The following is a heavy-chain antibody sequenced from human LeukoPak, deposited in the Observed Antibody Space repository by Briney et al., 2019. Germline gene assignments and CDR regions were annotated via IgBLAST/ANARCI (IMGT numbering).Heavy chain of an antibody. CDR2: IHYTGTT. D-gene: IGHD2-2*01. V-gene: IGHV4-39*01. J-gene: IGHJ4*02. CDR1: RGSITNSSCY. Sequence: PSETLSLTCAVFRGSITNSSCYWGWIRQPPGKGLEWIGGIHYTGTTYYSPSLNSRITISMDTSKNQFSLRLASVTAADTALYYCARRAVVPAAVSYFDNWGQGTLVTVSS. CDR3: ARRAVVPAAVSYFDN.